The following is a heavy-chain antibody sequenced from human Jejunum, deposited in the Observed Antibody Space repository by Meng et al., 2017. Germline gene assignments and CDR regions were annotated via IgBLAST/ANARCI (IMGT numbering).Heavy chain of an antibody. Sequence: QVQAVRSGAAVKKPGASVKVSGKTYGYTFTGYFLRWVRQAPGQGLEWMGRINCNSGDTIYAQNFQGRFTMTRDTSVSTAYMELSRLTSDDTAIYYCARELNNRKDDYWGQGTLVTVSS. CDR3: ARELNNRKDDY. J-gene: IGHJ4*02. CDR2: INCNSGDT. V-gene: IGHV1-2*06. CDR1: GYTFTGYF. D-gene: IGHD1-14*01.